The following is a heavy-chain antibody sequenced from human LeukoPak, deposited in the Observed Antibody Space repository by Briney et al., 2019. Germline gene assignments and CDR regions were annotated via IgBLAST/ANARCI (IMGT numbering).Heavy chain of an antibody. D-gene: IGHD3-22*01. CDR1: GGSISSSSYY. J-gene: IGHJ3*02. Sequence: SETLSLTCTVSGGSISSSSYYWGWICQPPGKGLEWIGSIYYSGSTYYNPSLKSRVTISVDTSKNQFSLKLSSVTAADTAVYYCASLVIPNTMIVVVPHRDAFDIWGQGTMVTVSS. V-gene: IGHV4-39*07. CDR3: ASLVIPNTMIVVVPHRDAFDI. CDR2: IYYSGST.